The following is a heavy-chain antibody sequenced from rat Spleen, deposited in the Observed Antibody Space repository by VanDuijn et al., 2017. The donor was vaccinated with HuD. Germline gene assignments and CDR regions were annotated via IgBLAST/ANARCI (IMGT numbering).Heavy chain of an antibody. V-gene: IGHV5S10*01. CDR1: GFTFSDFF. CDR3: ATQDVYFGLWDYVMDA. D-gene: IGHD1-6*01. J-gene: IGHJ4*01. CDR2: IIYDGGRT. Sequence: EVQLVESGGGLVQPGGSLKLSCAVSGFTFSDFFMAWVRQAPAKGLEWVATIIYDGGRTYYRDSVKGRFTISRDNAKKTLYLQMDSLRSEDTATYYWATQDVYFGLWDYVMDAWGQGASVTVSS.